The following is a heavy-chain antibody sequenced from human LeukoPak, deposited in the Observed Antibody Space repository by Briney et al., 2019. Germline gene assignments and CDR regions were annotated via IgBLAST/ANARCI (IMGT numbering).Heavy chain of an antibody. D-gene: IGHD6-13*01. Sequence: PSETLSLTCTVSGGSISNYDWSWIRQPAGKGLEWIGRIYTSGSTNYNPSLKSRVTMSEDTSKKQFSLKLSSVTAADTAVYYCARLSSSWYQDWYLDLWGRGTLVTVSS. CDR3: ARLSSSWYQDWYLDL. CDR1: GGSISNYD. V-gene: IGHV4-4*07. CDR2: IYTSGST. J-gene: IGHJ2*01.